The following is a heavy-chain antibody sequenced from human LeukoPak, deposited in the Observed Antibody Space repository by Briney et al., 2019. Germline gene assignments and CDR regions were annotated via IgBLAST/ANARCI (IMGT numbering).Heavy chain of an antibody. J-gene: IGHJ4*02. V-gene: IGHV1-18*01. Sequence: ASVKVSCKASGYTFSNYAINWVRQAPGQGLEWMGWISTYNGNTNYAQKLQGRVTMTTDTSTSTAYMELRSLRSDDTAVYYCARVYYDSSGYYLFDYWGQGTLVTVSS. CDR2: ISTYNGNT. D-gene: IGHD3-22*01. CDR3: ARVYYDSSGYYLFDY. CDR1: GYTFSNYA.